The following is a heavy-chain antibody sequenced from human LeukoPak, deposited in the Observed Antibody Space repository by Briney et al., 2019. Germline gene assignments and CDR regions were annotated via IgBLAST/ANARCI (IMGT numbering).Heavy chain of an antibody. J-gene: IGHJ5*02. D-gene: IGHD5/OR15-5a*01. Sequence: SETLSLTCTVSGGSISSGSYYWSWIRQPAGKGLEWIGRVYASGNTNYNPSLKCRITISIDTSQNQFSLMLSSVTAADTAVYYCARLLEVSSTSDPWGQGTLVTVSS. V-gene: IGHV4-61*02. CDR1: GGSISSGSYY. CDR3: ARLLEVSSTSDP. CDR2: VYASGNT.